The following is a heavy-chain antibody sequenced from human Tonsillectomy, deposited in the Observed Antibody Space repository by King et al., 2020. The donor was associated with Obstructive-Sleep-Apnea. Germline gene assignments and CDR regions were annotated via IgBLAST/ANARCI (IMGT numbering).Heavy chain of an antibody. J-gene: IGHJ6*02. V-gene: IGHV4-38-2*02. Sequence: QLQESGPGLVKPSETLSLTCTVSGFSISSDYYWGWIRQPPGKGLEWIGSIDHSGSTYYNPSPKSRVTISVDTSNNQFSLRLSSVTATDTAVYFCARANSNTWNYYFYYGMDVWGQGTTVTVSS. CDR3: ARANSNTWNYYFYYGMDV. CDR1: GFSISSDYY. D-gene: IGHD6-13*01. CDR2: IDHSGST.